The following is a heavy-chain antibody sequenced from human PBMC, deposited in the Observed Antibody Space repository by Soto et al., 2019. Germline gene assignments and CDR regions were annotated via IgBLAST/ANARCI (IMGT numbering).Heavy chain of an antibody. CDR3: ARDSKRGYSGYDKLDY. CDR1: GGSISRYY. D-gene: IGHD5-12*01. J-gene: IGHJ4*02. V-gene: IGHV4-59*01. Sequence: LSLTCSMSGGSISRYYWSWIRQPPGKGLEWIGYIDYSGSTNYNPSLKSRVTISVDTSKNQFSLKLSSVTAADTAVYYCARDSKRGYSGYDKLDYWGQGTLVTVSS. CDR2: IDYSGST.